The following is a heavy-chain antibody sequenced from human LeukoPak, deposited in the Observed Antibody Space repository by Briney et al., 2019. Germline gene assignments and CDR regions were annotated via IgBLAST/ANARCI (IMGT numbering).Heavy chain of an antibody. CDR2: IRHDGSDK. J-gene: IGHJ4*02. V-gene: IGHV3-30*02. CDR3: ARQDGSNQPEDY. CDR1: GFTFSGCG. D-gene: IGHD1-14*01. Sequence: GGSLRLSCAASGFTFSGCGMHWVRQAPGKGLEWVAFIRHDGSDKYHADSVKGRFTISRDDSKNTLYLQMDSLRAEDMAVYYCARQDGSNQPEDYWGQGTLVTVSS.